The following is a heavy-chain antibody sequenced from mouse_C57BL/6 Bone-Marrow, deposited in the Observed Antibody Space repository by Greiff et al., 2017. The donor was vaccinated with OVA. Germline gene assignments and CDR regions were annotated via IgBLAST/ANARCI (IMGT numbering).Heavy chain of an antibody. D-gene: IGHD2-4*01. CDR2: IYPRSGNT. CDR3: ARSAIYYDCDGAWFAY. CDR1: GYTFTSYG. V-gene: IGHV1-81*01. J-gene: IGHJ3*01. Sequence: VQLQQSGAELARPGASVKLSCKASGYTFTSYGISWVKQRTGQGLEWIGEIYPRSGNTYYNEKFKGKATLTADKSSSTAYMELRSLTSEDSAVYFCARSAIYYDCDGAWFAYWGQGTLVTVSA.